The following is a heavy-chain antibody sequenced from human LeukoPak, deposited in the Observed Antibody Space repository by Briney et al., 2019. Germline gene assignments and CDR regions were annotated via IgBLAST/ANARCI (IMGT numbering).Heavy chain of an antibody. D-gene: IGHD3-16*02. Sequence: PGGSLRLSCAASGFTFDDHAMSWVRQAPGKGLEWVSGINWIGGGAGYADSVKGRFTISRDNARNSLYLQMNSLRAEGTAVYYCARDYVWGSDRYTDYWGQGTLVTVSS. CDR3: ARDYVWGSDRYTDY. J-gene: IGHJ4*02. V-gene: IGHV3-20*04. CDR2: INWIGGGA. CDR1: GFTFDDHA.